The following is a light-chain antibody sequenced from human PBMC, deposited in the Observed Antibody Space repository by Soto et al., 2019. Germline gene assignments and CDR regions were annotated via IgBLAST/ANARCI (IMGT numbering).Light chain of an antibody. CDR1: QSVSSY. J-gene: IGKJ4*01. CDR3: QQRSNWTLT. V-gene: IGKV3-11*01. CDR2: DAS. Sequence: EIVLTQSPAHLSVSPGDRDTITCGASQSVSSYLAWYQQKPGQAPRLLSYDASNTATGIPARFSGRGAGTDFTLTSSSLEPEDFAVYYCQQRSNWTLTFGGGTKVDIK.